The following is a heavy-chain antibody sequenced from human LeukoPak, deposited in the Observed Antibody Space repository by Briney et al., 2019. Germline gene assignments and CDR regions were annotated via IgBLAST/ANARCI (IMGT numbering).Heavy chain of an antibody. V-gene: IGHV1-69*05. J-gene: IGHJ4*02. CDR3: ASYDYGDYGPDY. D-gene: IGHD4-17*01. Sequence: SVKVSCKASGGTFSSYAISWVRQAPGQGLEWMGGIIPIFGTANYAQKFQGRVTITTDESTSTAYMELSSLRSEDTAVYYCASYDYGDYGPDYWGQGTVVTVSS. CDR2: IIPIFGTA. CDR1: GGTFSSYA.